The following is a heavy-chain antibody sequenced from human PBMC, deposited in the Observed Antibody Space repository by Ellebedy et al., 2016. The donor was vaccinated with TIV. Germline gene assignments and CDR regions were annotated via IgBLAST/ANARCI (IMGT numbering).Heavy chain of an antibody. D-gene: IGHD1-14*01. CDR3: ARGRSGTYIHHAFDS. J-gene: IGHJ4*02. Sequence: GESLKISCAASGSTFTCYAIXWVRHPPGKGLEWVSTISSTGSSTYYADSVKGRFTISRDNSKNTLYLQMNSLRAEDTARYYCARGRSGTYIHHAFDSWGQGTLVTVSS. CDR2: ISSTGSST. V-gene: IGHV3-23*01. CDR1: GSTFTCYA.